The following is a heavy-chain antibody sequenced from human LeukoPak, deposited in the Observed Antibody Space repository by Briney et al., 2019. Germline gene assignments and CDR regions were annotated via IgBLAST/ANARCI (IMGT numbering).Heavy chain of an antibody. V-gene: IGHV3-23*01. CDR3: AKGDTYYYDSSGYYFGY. J-gene: IGHJ4*02. CDR2: ISGSGGST. CDR1: GFTFSSYG. D-gene: IGHD3-22*01. Sequence: GGSLRLSCAASGFTFSSYGMSWVRQAPGKGLEWASAISGSGGSTYYADSVKGRFTISRDNSKNTLYLQMNSLRAEDTAVYYCAKGDTYYYDSSGYYFGYWGQGTLVTVSS.